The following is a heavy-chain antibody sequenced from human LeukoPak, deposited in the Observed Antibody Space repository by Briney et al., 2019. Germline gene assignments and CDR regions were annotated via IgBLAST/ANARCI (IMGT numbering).Heavy chain of an antibody. CDR1: GYTLTELS. J-gene: IGHJ6*02. CDR3: ATTPYCSGGSCYSGPHKEVYGMDV. Sequence: ASAKVSCKVSGYTLTELSMHWVRQAPGKGLEWMGGFDPEDGETIYAQKFQGRVTMTEDTSTDTAYMELSSLRSEDTAVYYCATTPYCSGGSCYSGPHKEVYGMDVWGQGTTVTVSS. D-gene: IGHD2-15*01. V-gene: IGHV1-24*01. CDR2: FDPEDGET.